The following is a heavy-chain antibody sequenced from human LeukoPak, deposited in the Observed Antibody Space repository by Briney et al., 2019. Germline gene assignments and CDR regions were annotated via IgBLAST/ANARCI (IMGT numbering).Heavy chain of an antibody. J-gene: IGHJ4*02. D-gene: IGHD6-19*01. V-gene: IGHV1-24*01. CDR3: ATGKQWLVFPDY. CDR1: GYTLTELS. CDR2: FDPEDGET. Sequence: ASVKVSCKVSGYTLTELSMHWVRQAPGKGLEWMGGFDPEDGETIYAQKFQGRVTMTEDTSTDTAYVELSSLRSEDTAVYYCATGKQWLVFPDYWGQGTLVTVSS.